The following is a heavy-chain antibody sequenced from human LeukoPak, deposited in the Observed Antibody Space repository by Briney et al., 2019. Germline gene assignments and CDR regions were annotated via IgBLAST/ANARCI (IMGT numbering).Heavy chain of an antibody. D-gene: IGHD3-9*01. V-gene: IGHV4-34*01. CDR2: IHYTGGT. CDR1: SGSISGYY. J-gene: IGHJ4*02. Sequence: PSETLSLPCAVYSGSISGYYWSWIRQPPGKGLEWVGEIHYTGGTSYDPSLKSRATISIDTSRNQLSLKLSSVTAADTAVYYCARGNILSGYCFDFWGQGALVTVSS. CDR3: ARGNILSGYCFDF.